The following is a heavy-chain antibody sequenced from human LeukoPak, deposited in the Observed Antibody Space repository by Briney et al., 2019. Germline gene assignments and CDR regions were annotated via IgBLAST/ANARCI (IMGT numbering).Heavy chain of an antibody. CDR3: ATLGGSGYTPY. CDR2: MNPNSGNT. D-gene: IGHD3-22*01. Sequence: ASVKVSCKASGYTFTNYDFNWMRQATGQGLEWMGWMNPNSGNTGYAQKFQGRVTMTRNTSISTAYMELSSLRSEDTAVYYCATLGGSGYTPYWGQGTLVTVSS. J-gene: IGHJ4*02. CDR1: GYTFTNYD. V-gene: IGHV1-8*01.